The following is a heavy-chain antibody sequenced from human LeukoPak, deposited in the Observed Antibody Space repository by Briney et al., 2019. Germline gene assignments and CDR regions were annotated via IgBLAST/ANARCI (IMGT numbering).Heavy chain of an antibody. CDR2: ISGTGGST. V-gene: IGHV3-23*01. CDR3: ARGKTGSYYSRSYYMDV. D-gene: IGHD3-10*01. CDR1: GFTFSTYA. J-gene: IGHJ6*03. Sequence: LAGGSLRLSCAASGFTFSTYAMTWVRQAPGKGLEWVSLISGTGGSTYYADSVKGRFTISRDNSKNTLYLQMNSLRAEDTAVYYCARGKTGSYYSRSYYMDVWGKGTTVTISS.